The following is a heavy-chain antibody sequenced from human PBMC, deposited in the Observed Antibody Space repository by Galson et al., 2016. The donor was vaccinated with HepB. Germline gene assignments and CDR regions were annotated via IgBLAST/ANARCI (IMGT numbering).Heavy chain of an antibody. D-gene: IGHD3-16*01. V-gene: IGHV4-39*02. Sequence: LSLTCSVSGGSISRSSDYWGWIRQPPGKGPEWMGEITHTGSTTHNPSLKSRVAMSLDTSKNHLSLKLNFVTAADTAVYYCARGHPRGRYDYTRFDFWGQGTLVTVST. J-gene: IGHJ4*02. CDR1: GGSISRSSDY. CDR3: ARGHPRGRYDYTRFDF. CDR2: ITHTGST.